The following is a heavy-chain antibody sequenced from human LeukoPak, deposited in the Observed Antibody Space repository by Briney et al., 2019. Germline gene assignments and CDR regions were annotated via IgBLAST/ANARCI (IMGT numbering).Heavy chain of an antibody. V-gene: IGHV1-18*01. CDR1: GYTFTSYG. Sequence: ASVKVSCKASGYTFTSYGISWVRQAPGQGLEWMGWISAYNGNTNYAQKLQGRVTMTTDTSTSTAYMELRSLRSDDTAVYYCARHCGGDSSGWYGCWFDPWGQGTLVTVSS. CDR2: ISAYNGNT. CDR3: ARHCGGDSSGWYGCWFDP. J-gene: IGHJ5*02. D-gene: IGHD6-19*01.